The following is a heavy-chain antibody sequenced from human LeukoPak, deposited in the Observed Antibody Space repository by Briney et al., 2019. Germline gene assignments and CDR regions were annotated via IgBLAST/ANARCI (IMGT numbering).Heavy chain of an antibody. CDR1: GYTFTDYF. V-gene: IGHV1-2*06. D-gene: IGHD3-16*01. Sequence: EASVKVSCKAYGYTFTDYFMHWVRQAPGQGLEWMGRINPNSGATNYAQKFQGRVTMTRDTSISTAYMELSRLTSDDTAIYYCARDTRCFDYWGQGTLATVSS. J-gene: IGHJ4*02. CDR2: INPNSGAT. CDR3: ARDTRCFDY.